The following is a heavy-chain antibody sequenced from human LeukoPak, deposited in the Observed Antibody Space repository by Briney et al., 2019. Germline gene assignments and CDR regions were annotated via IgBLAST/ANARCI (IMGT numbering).Heavy chain of an antibody. D-gene: IGHD2/OR15-2a*01. V-gene: IGHV7-4-1*02. J-gene: IGHJ4*02. CDR2: INTNTGNP. Sequence: ASVKVSCKASGYTFTSYAMNWVRQAPGQGLEWMGWINTNTGNPTYAQGFTGRFVFSLDTSVSTAYLQISSLKAEDTAVYYCARDLILAGVAFYPYYFDYWGQGTLVTVSS. CDR1: GYTFTSYA. CDR3: ARDLILAGVAFYPYYFDY.